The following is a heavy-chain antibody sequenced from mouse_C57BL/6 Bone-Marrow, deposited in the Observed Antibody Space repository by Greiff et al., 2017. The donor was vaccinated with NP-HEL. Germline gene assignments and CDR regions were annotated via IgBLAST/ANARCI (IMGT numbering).Heavy chain of an antibody. Sequence: VQLQQSGAELVRPGASVKLSCTASGFNIKDYYMHWVKQRPEQGLEWIGRLDPEDGDTEYAQTFQGKATMTAEPSSNTAYLPLSSLPSEDTAVYYCTTGYYGSSGDYWGQGTTLTVSS. CDR3: TTGYYGSSGDY. CDR2: LDPEDGDT. CDR1: GFNIKDYY. V-gene: IGHV14-1*01. D-gene: IGHD1-1*01. J-gene: IGHJ2*01.